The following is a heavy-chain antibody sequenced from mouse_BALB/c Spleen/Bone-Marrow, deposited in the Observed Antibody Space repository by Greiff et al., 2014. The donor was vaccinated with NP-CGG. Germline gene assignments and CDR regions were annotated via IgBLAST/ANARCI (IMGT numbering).Heavy chain of an antibody. V-gene: IGHV1-82*01. CDR3: ATTVVAPMDY. J-gene: IGHJ4*01. CDR1: GHAFSSSW. Sequence: VQLQQSGPELVKPGASVKISCKGSGHAFSSSWMNWVKWRPGQGLEWIGRIYPGDGETNYNGKFKGKATLTAVKSSSTAYMQLSSLTSVDSAVYFCATTVVAPMDYWGQGTSVTVSS. D-gene: IGHD1-1*01. CDR2: IYPGDGET.